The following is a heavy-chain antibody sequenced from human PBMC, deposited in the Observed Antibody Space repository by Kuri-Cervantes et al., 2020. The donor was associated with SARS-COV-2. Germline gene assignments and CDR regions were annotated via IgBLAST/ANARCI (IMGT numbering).Heavy chain of an antibody. D-gene: IGHD6-19*01. CDR3: ARFGIAVARSVDY. CDR1: GGSTSSSSYY. J-gene: IGHJ4*02. CDR2: IYHSGST. Sequence: SETLSLTCTVSGGSTSSSSYYWGWIRQPPGKGLEWIGSIYHSGSTYYNPSLKSRVTISVDTSKNQFSLKLSSVTAADTAVYYCARFGIAVARSVDYWGQGTLVTVSS. V-gene: IGHV4-39*07.